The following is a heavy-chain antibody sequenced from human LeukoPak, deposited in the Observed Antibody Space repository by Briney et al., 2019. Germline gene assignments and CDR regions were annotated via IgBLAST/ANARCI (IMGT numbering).Heavy chain of an antibody. Sequence: GGSLRLSCAASGFTFSRYSMNWVRQAPGKGLEWVSSISSSSSYRYYADSVKGRFTISRDNAKDSLHLQMNSLRAEDTAVYYCMSYAGRSDDYWGQGTLVTVSS. D-gene: IGHD3-16*01. V-gene: IGHV3-21*01. CDR3: MSYAGRSDDY. CDR1: GFTFSRYS. J-gene: IGHJ4*02. CDR2: ISSSSSYR.